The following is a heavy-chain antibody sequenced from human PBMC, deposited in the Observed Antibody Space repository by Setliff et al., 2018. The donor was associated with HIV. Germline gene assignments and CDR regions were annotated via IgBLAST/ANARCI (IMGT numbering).Heavy chain of an antibody. CDR3: AKHFLLWSNAFHI. CDR2: IYTGDSST. J-gene: IGHJ3*02. D-gene: IGHD2-21*01. Sequence: PGGSLRLSCAASGFTFSSYAMSWVRQAPGKGLEWVSVIYTGDSSTYYADSVKGRFTISRDNSKNTLYLQMNSLRAEDTAVYYCAKHFLLWSNAFHIWGQGTMVTVS. V-gene: IGHV3-23*03. CDR1: GFTFSSYA.